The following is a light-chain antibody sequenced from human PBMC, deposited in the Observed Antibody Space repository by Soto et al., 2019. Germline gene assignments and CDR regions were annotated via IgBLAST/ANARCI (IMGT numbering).Light chain of an antibody. Sequence: QSALTQPASVSGSPGQSITISCTGTSSDVGGYNYVSWYQQHPGKAPKLMIYDVSNRPSGVSNRFSGSKSGNTASLTISGLQAEDESDYYCILYTSSSTLDVVFGGGTKRTVL. CDR3: ILYTSSSTLDVV. J-gene: IGLJ2*01. V-gene: IGLV2-14*01. CDR2: DVS. CDR1: SSDVGGYNY.